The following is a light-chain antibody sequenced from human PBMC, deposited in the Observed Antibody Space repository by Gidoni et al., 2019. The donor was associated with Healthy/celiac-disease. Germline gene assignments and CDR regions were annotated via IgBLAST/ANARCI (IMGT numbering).Light chain of an antibody. Sequence: ESVLTQSPGTLSLSPGERATPSCRASQSVSSSYLAWYQQKPGQAPRLLIYGASSRATGIPERFSGSGSGTDFTLTISRLEPEDFAVYYCQQYGSSPTFGPXTKVDIK. V-gene: IGKV3-20*01. J-gene: IGKJ3*01. CDR1: QSVSSSY. CDR3: QQYGSSPT. CDR2: GAS.